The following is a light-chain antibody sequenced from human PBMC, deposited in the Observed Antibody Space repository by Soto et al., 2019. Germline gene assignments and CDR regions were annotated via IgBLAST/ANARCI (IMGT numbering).Light chain of an antibody. V-gene: IGLV2-18*02. Sequence: QSALTQPPSVSGSPGQSVTISCTGTSSDVGSYNRVSWYQQPPGTAPKLIIYEVSYRPSGVPDRFSGSKSGNTASLTISGLQAEDEADYYCSSYTSSISHVFGTGTKLTVL. CDR1: SSDVGSYNR. J-gene: IGLJ1*01. CDR3: SSYTSSISHV. CDR2: EVS.